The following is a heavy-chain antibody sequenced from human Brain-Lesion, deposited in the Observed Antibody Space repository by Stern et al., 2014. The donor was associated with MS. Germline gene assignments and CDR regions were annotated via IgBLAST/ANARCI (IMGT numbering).Heavy chain of an antibody. Sequence: EVPLVQSGGDLVQPGRSLRLSCAAFGFTFDDHAVHWVRQAPGTGLEWVAGISWNMGTIGYADSVKGRFTTSRDNAYSSLYLQMNSLRPEDTALYYCARDITGSSAYFAYWGQGTLVTVSS. CDR3: ARDITGSSAYFAY. V-gene: IGHV3-9*01. CDR2: ISWNMGTI. D-gene: IGHD1-14*01. CDR1: GFTFDDHA. J-gene: IGHJ4*02.